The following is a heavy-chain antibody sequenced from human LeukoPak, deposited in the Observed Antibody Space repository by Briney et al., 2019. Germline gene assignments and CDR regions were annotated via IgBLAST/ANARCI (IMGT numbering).Heavy chain of an antibody. CDR3: ARVPGIIYFDY. CDR1: GLTFSSYW. J-gene: IGHJ4*02. CDR2: IKQDGSEK. V-gene: IGHV3-7*01. D-gene: IGHD3-10*01. Sequence: GGSLRLSCVASGLTFSSYWMSWVRQAPGKGLEWVANIKQDGSEKYYVDSVKGRFTISRDNAKNSLYLQMNSLRAEDTAVYYCARVPGIIYFDYWGQGTLVTVSS.